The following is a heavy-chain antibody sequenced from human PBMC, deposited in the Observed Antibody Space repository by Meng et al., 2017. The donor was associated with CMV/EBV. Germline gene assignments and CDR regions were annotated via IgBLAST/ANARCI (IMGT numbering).Heavy chain of an antibody. D-gene: IGHD6-13*01. CDR3: ARDLQLFRSSWHPVDI. CDR2: ISSSSSYI. J-gene: IGHJ3*02. Sequence: GESLKISCVASGFTFSSYSMNWVRQAPGKGLEWVSSISSSSSYIYYADSVKGRFTISRDNAKNSLYLQMNSLRAEDTAVYYCARDLQLFRSSWHPVDIWGQGTMVTVSS. CDR1: GFTFSSYS. V-gene: IGHV3-21*01.